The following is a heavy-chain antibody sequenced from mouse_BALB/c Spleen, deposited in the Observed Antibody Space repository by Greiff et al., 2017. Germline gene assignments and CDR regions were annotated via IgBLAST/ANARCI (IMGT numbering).Heavy chain of an antibody. D-gene: IGHD2-1*01. CDR1: GFTFSSFG. CDR2: ISSGSSTI. Sequence: EVHLVESGGGLVQPGGSRKLSCAASGFTFSSFGMHWVRQAPEKGLEWVAYISSGSSTIYYADTVKGRFTISRDNPKNTLFLQMTSLRSEDTAMYYCARSRNYGIWFAYWGQGTLVTVSA. J-gene: IGHJ3*01. V-gene: IGHV5-17*02. CDR3: ARSRNYGIWFAY.